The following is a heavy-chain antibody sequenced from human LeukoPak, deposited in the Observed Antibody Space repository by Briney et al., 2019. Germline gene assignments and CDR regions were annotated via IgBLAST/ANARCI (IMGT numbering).Heavy chain of an antibody. D-gene: IGHD6-6*01. J-gene: IGHJ4*02. Sequence: PGGSLRLSCAASGFTVSSNYMSWVRQAPGKGLEWVSVIYSGGSTYYADSVKGRFTISRDNSKNTLYLQMNSLRAEDTAVYYCASHRTPAAARRGIFDYWGQGTLVTVSS. CDR1: GFTVSSNY. V-gene: IGHV3-53*01. CDR3: ASHRTPAAARRGIFDY. CDR2: IYSGGST.